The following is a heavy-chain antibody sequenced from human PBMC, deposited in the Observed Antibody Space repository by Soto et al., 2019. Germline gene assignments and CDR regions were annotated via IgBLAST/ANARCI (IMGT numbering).Heavy chain of an antibody. CDR2: IYSGGTT. Sequence: HSETLSLTGHVSGGSFGANYWSWIRMRPGKGLEWFGYIYSGGTTIYNPSLKSRVTISLETSKNQFSLRLSSVTAADAAVYYCARLGAYYQYIDPWGPGTMVTVSS. V-gene: IGHV4-4*08. J-gene: IGHJ5*02. D-gene: IGHD1-26*01. CDR3: ARLGAYYQYIDP. CDR1: GGSFGANY.